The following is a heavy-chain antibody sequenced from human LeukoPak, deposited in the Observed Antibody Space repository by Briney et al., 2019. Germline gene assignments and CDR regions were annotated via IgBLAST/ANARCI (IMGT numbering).Heavy chain of an antibody. D-gene: IGHD1-26*01. CDR1: GFIFSSYS. CDR2: ISSSSSYI. J-gene: IGHJ4*02. Sequence: GGSLRLSCAASGFIFSSYSMNWVRQAPGKGLEWVSSISSSSSYIYYADSVKGRFTISRDNAKNSLYLQTNSLRAEDTAVYYCARDRAGATTDYWGQGTLVTVSS. CDR3: ARDRAGATTDY. V-gene: IGHV3-21*01.